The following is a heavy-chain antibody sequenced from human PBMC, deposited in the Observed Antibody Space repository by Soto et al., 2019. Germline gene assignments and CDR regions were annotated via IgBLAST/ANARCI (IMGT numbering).Heavy chain of an antibody. CDR3: ARDYYGSGSYYPIDY. V-gene: IGHV1-18*01. D-gene: IGHD3-10*01. Sequence: GGPVEGSRQASGYTFSSYCISWVRQAPRQGLGLMGWISAYNGNTNYAQKLPGRVTMTTDTSTSTAYMELRSLRSDDTAVYYCARDYYGSGSYYPIDYWGQGTLVTVSS. J-gene: IGHJ4*02. CDR2: ISAYNGNT. CDR1: GYTFSSYC.